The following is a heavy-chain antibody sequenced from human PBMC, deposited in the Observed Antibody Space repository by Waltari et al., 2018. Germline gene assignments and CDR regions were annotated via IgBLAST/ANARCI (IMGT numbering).Heavy chain of an antibody. CDR3: AAVAWHYSVRIDY. V-gene: IGHV4-38-2*01. CDR2: IYHSGST. J-gene: IGHJ4*02. D-gene: IGHD6-19*01. Sequence: QVQLQESGPGLVKPSETLSLTCAVSGYSISSGCYWGWIRQPPGKGLEWIGSIYHSGSTYYNPSLQNRITISLDTSNNQFSLRLRSMTAADTAVYYCAAVAWHYSVRIDYWGQGTLVTVSS. CDR1: GYSISSGCY.